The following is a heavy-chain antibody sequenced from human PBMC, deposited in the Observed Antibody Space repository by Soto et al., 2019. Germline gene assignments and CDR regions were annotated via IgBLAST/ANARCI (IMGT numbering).Heavy chain of an antibody. D-gene: IGHD5-18*01. CDR3: AKVIAGGYSYGQPPSYYYGMDV. V-gene: IGHV3-23*01. J-gene: IGHJ6*02. CDR2: ISGSGGST. CDR1: GFTFSSYA. Sequence: GGSLRLSCAASGFTFSSYAMSWVRQAPGKGLEWVSAISGSGGSTYYADSVKGRFTISRDNSKNTLYLQMNSLRAEDTAVYYCAKVIAGGYSYGQPPSYYYGMDVWGQGTTVTVYS.